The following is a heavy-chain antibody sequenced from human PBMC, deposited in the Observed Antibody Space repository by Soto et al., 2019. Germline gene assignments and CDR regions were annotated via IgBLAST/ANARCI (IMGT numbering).Heavy chain of an antibody. CDR2: IYHSGST. CDR1: GYSISRGYY. CDR3: ARVGGSFHGWFDP. D-gene: IGHD1-26*01. V-gene: IGHV4-38-2*01. J-gene: IGHJ5*02. Sequence: SETLSLTCVVSGYSISRGYYWGFIRQPPGKGLEWIGGIYHSGSTYYNPSLKSRVTISVDTSKNQFSLKVTSVTAADTAVYYCARVGGSFHGWFDPWGQGALVTVSS.